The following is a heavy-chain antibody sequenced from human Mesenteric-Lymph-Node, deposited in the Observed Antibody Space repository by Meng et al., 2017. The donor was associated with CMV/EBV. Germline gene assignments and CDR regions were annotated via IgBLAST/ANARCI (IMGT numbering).Heavy chain of an antibody. V-gene: IGHV3-21*01. J-gene: IGHJ5*02. CDR3: ASSDRRDP. Sequence: GGSLRLSCAASGFTFSSYYMNWVRQAPGKGLEWVSSISSSSGYIYYADSVKGRFSISRDNAKNSLYLQMNSLRAEDTAVYYCASSDRRDPWGQGTLVTVSS. D-gene: IGHD1-26*01. CDR2: ISSSSGYI. CDR1: GFTFSSYY.